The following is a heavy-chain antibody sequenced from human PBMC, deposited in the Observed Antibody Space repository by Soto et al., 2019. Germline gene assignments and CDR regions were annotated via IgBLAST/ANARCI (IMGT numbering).Heavy chain of an antibody. CDR1: GFTFSSYG. J-gene: IGHJ3*02. V-gene: IGHV3-33*01. CDR3: ARVSSWYPGDAFDI. D-gene: IGHD6-13*01. Sequence: QVQLVESGGGVVQPGRSLRLSCAASGFTFSSYGMHWVRQAPGKGLEWVAVIWYDGSNKYYADSVKGRFTISRDNSKNTLYLQMNSLRAEDTAVYYCARVSSWYPGDAFDIWGQGTMVTVSS. CDR2: IWYDGSNK.